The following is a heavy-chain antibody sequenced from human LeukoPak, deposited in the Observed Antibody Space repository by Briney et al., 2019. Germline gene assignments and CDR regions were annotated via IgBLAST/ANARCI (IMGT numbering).Heavy chain of an antibody. CDR2: ISSNGGST. D-gene: IGHD2-2*01. CDR3: VKGYCSSTSCLIDY. Sequence: GGSLRLSCSASGFTFSSYAMHWVRQAPGKGLEYVSAISSNGGSTYYTDSVKGRFTISRDNSKNTLYLQMSSLRAEATAVYYCVKGYCSSTSCLIDYWGQGTLVTVSS. V-gene: IGHV3-64D*06. CDR1: GFTFSSYA. J-gene: IGHJ4*02.